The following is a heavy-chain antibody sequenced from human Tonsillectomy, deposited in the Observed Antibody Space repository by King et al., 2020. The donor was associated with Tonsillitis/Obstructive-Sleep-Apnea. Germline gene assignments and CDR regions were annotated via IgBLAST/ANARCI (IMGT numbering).Heavy chain of an antibody. CDR1: GFTVSSNS. D-gene: IGHD4-17*01. V-gene: IGHV3-66*01. CDR2: IYSAGST. Sequence: VQLVESGGGLVQPGGSLRLSCAASGFTVSSNSMSWVRQAPGKGLEWVSVIYSAGSTTYADSVKGRFTISRDNSKNTLYLQMNSLRAEDTAVYYCASIDYGLDYWGQGTLVTVSS. J-gene: IGHJ4*02. CDR3: ASIDYGLDY.